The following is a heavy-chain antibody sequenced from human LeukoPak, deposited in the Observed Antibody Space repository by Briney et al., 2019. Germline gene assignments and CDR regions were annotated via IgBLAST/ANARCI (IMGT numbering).Heavy chain of an antibody. CDR3: ARDRSYDSSGYYNFDY. Sequence: SETLSLTCTVSGGSISSYYWNWIRQPPGEGLEWIGYFHYSGSTNYNPSLKSRVTISVDTSKNQFSLRLRSVTAADTAVYYCARDRSYDSSGYYNFDYWGQGTLVTVSS. CDR2: FHYSGST. V-gene: IGHV4-59*12. J-gene: IGHJ4*02. CDR1: GGSISSYY. D-gene: IGHD3-22*01.